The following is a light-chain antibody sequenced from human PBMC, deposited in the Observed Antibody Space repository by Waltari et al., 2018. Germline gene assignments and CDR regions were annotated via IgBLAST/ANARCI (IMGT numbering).Light chain of an antibody. CDR1: SSHVGGYNY. Sequence: QSALTQPASVSGSPGQSITISCTGTSSHVGGYNYVYWYQQNPGKAPKLMIYDVSNRPSGVSNRFSGSKSGNTASLTISGLQAEDEADYYCSSYTSSTTLVFGGGTKLTVL. CDR3: SSYTSSTTLV. J-gene: IGLJ2*01. CDR2: DVS. V-gene: IGLV2-14*03.